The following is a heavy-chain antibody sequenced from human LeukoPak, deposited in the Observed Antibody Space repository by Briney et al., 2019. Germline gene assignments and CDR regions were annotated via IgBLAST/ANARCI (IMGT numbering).Heavy chain of an antibody. D-gene: IGHD1-14*01. CDR2: ISSSSSYI. J-gene: IGHJ3*02. V-gene: IGHV3-21*01. CDR3: ARGGHTGHAFDI. CDR1: GFTFSSYS. Sequence: GGSLRLSCAASGFTFSSYSMNWVRQAPGKGLEWVSSISSSSSYIYYADSVKGRFTISRDNAKNSLYLQMNSLRAEDTAVYYCARGGHTGHAFDIWGQGTMVTVSS.